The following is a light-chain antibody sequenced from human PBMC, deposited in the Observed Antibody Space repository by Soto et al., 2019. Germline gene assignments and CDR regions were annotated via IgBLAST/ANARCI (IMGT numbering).Light chain of an antibody. CDR1: QSVSSY. V-gene: IGKV3-11*01. CDR3: HQTAANPWT. Sequence: EIMLTQSPATLSLSPGERATLSCRASQSVSSYLAWYQQKPGQAPRLLIYDASNRATGIPARFSGSGSGTDFALTISSLQPEDFATYYCHQTAANPWTFAQGTKVDIK. J-gene: IGKJ1*01. CDR2: DAS.